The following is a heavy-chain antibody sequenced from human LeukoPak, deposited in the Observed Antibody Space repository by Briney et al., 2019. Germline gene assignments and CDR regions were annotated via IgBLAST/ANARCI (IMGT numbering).Heavy chain of an antibody. CDR3: GKDLRFLVI. Sequence: SETLSLTCAVYGGSFSGYYWSWIRQPPGKGLEWIGEINHSGSTNYNPSLKSRVTISVDTSKNQFSLKLSSVTAADTAVYFWGKDLRFLVIWGQGTMVTVSS. CDR2: INHSGST. D-gene: IGHD3-3*01. V-gene: IGHV4-34*01. CDR1: GGSFSGYY. J-gene: IGHJ3*02.